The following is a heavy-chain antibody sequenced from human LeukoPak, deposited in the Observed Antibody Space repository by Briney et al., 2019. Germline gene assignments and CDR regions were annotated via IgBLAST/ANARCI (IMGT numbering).Heavy chain of an antibody. J-gene: IGHJ4*02. CDR1: GFTFSSYA. CDR3: AKDGEDIVAPLAYFDY. V-gene: IGHV3-23*01. D-gene: IGHD5-12*01. Sequence: GGSLRLSCAASGFTFSSYAMSWVRQAPGKGLEWVSAISGSGGSTYYADSVEGRFTISRDNSKNTLYLQMNSLRAEDTAVYYCAKDGEDIVAPLAYFDYWGQGTLVTVSS. CDR2: ISGSGGST.